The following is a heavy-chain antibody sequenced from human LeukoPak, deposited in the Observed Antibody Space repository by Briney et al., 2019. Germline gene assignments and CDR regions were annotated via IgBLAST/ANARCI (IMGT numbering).Heavy chain of an antibody. Sequence: PGGSLRLFCAASGFTFSSYSMNWVRQAPGKGLEWVSSISSSSSYIYYADSVKGRVTISRDNAKNSLYLQMNSLRAEDMAVYYCARQLGGSSGYYFDYWGQGTLVTVSS. CDR3: ARQLGGSSGYYFDY. D-gene: IGHD3-22*01. CDR2: ISSSSSYI. J-gene: IGHJ4*02. V-gene: IGHV3-21*01. CDR1: GFTFSSYS.